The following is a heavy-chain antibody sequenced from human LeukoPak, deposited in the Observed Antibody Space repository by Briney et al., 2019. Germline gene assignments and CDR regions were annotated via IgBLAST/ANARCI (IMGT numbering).Heavy chain of an antibody. CDR3: AILYYDSSGYYDY. CDR1: ASTFTSYG. J-gene: IGHJ4*02. D-gene: IGHD3-22*01. Sequence: ASVKVSCKASASTFTSYGITWVRQPPGQGLEWVGWISAYNGNTNYAQKLQGRVTMTTDTSTDTAYMELSSLRSEDTAVYYCAILYYDSSGYYDYWGQGTLVTVSS. CDR2: ISAYNGNT. V-gene: IGHV1-18*01.